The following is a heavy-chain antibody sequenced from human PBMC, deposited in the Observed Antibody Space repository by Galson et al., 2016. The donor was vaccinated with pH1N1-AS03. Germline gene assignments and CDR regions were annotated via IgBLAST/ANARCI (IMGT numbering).Heavy chain of an antibody. D-gene: IGHD3/OR15-3a*01. J-gene: IGHJ6*02. CDR1: GGTFSNHG. Sequence: QSGAEVKKPGESLKISCKASGGTFSNHGISWVRQAPGQGLEWMGGLVPIFRTAKYAQKFQGRVTMTADDSADESTSTAYMELSNLRSEDTGVYYCAREGRFLDWDNYAMDVWGQGTTVTVSS. CDR3: AREGRFLDWDNYAMDV. V-gene: IGHV1-69*01. CDR2: LVPIFRTA.